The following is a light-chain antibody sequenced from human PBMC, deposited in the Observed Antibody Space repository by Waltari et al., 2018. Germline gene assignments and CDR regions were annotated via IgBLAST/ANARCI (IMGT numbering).Light chain of an antibody. CDR1: SSDVGSSNR. J-gene: IGLJ2*01. Sequence: QSALTQPPSVSGSPGQSVTISCTGTSSDVGSSNRVSWYQQPPGTAPKLMVYEVSNRPVGVPDRFSGSKSGNTASLTISGLQAEDEADYYCSSYTSSSMVVFGGGTKLTVL. CDR2: EVS. CDR3: SSYTSSSMVV. V-gene: IGLV2-18*02.